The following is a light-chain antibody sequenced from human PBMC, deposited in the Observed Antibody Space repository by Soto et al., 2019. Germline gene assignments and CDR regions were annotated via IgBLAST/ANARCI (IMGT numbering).Light chain of an antibody. CDR1: SPNIGAGYD. CDR3: QSYDSSLSGVV. CDR2: GNS. J-gene: IGLJ2*01. Sequence: QSVLTQPPSVSGAPGQRVTISCTGSSPNIGAGYDVHWYQQLPGTAPKLLIYGNSNRPSGVPDRFSGSKSGTSASLAITGLQAEDEVDYYCQSYDSSLSGVVFGGGTKLTVL. V-gene: IGLV1-40*01.